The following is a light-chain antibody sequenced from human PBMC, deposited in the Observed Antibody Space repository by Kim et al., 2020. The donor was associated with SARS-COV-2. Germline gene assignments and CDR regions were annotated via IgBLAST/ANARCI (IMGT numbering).Light chain of an antibody. CDR1: QGISSS. CDR3: QQYSSYPWT. J-gene: IGKJ1*01. V-gene: IGKV1-8*01. Sequence: AIRMTQSPSSFSASTGDRVTISCRASQGISSSLAWYQQKPGKAPRLLIYGASTLHSGVPSRFSGSGSGTDFTLTISCLQSEDFANYYCQQYSSYPWTFGQGTKVDIK. CDR2: GAS.